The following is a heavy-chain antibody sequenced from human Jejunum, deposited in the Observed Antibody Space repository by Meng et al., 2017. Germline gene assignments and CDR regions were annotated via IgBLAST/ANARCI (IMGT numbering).Heavy chain of an antibody. CDR3: ARGDSWGLAFDP. J-gene: IGHJ5*02. V-gene: IGHV1-18*01. D-gene: IGHD3-16*01. CDR1: GYIFTSFG. CDR2: ISVYSGTT. Sequence: SVKVSCKASGYIFTSFGISWVRQAPGQGLEWMGWISVYSGTTNYSHKLQGRVTMTTDTSTSTAYMELRSLRSDDTAVYYCARGDSWGLAFDPWGQGTLVTVSS.